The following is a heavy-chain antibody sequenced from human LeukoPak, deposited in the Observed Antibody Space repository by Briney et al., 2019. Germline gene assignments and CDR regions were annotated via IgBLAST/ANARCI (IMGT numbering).Heavy chain of an antibody. CDR1: GGSISSYY. CDR3: ARDRKGSSWPLDY. CDR2: IYYSGST. D-gene: IGHD6-13*01. V-gene: IGHV4-59*01. Sequence: SETPSLTCTVSGGSISSYYWSWIRQPPGKGLEWIGYIYYSGSTNYNPSLKSRVTISVDTSKNQFSLKLSSVTAADTAVYYCARDRKGSSWPLDYWGQGTLVTVSS. J-gene: IGHJ4*02.